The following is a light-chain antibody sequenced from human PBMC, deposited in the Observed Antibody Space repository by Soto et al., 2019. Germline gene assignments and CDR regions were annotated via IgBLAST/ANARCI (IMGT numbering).Light chain of an antibody. Sequence: EIVMTQSPATLSVSPGERATLSCRASQSVSSNLAWYQQKPGQAPRLLIYGASTRATGIPARFSGSGSGTEFTPTISSLQSEDFAVYYCQQYNNWPRTFGQGTKVEI. CDR2: GAS. J-gene: IGKJ1*01. V-gene: IGKV3-15*01. CDR1: QSVSSN. CDR3: QQYNNWPRT.